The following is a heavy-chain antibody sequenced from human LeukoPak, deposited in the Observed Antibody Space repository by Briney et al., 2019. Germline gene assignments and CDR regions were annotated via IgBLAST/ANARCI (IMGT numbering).Heavy chain of an antibody. V-gene: IGHV4-4*07. CDR1: GGSISSYY. CDR2: IYTSGST. Sequence: PSETLSLTCTVSGGSISSYYWSWIRQPAGKGLEWIGRIYTSGSTNYNPSLKSRVTMSVDTSKNQFSLKLSSVTAADTAVYYCARLVEGLRSWNYYYYMDVWGKGTTVTISS. D-gene: IGHD6-13*01. J-gene: IGHJ6*03. CDR3: ARLVEGLRSWNYYYYMDV.